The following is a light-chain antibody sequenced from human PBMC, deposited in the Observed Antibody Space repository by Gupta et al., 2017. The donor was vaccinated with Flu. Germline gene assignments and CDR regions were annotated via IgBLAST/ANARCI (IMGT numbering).Light chain of an antibody. CDR2: GAS. CDR3: QQYGNSPPT. V-gene: IGKV3D-20*01. CDR1: QTVNNNF. Sequence: DTLSWSPGERATLSCGASQTVNNNFLAWYQQKPGLAPRLLISGASKRAAGIPDRFTGSGSGTDFTLTINKVEPEDFAVYFCQQYGNSPPTFGGGTDVDVK. J-gene: IGKJ4*01.